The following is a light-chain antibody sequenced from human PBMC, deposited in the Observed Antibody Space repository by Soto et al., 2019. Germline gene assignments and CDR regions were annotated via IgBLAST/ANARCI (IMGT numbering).Light chain of an antibody. V-gene: IGKV3-15*01. J-gene: IGKJ1*01. CDR1: QSISRS. Sequence: EIVLTQSPGTLSLSPGERATLSCRASQSISRSLAWYQQKPGQAPRLLIYGASTRATGIPARFSGSGSGTEFTLTISSLQSEDFAVYYCQQYNNWLLTWTFCQVSMV. CDR2: GAS. CDR3: QQYNNWLLTWT.